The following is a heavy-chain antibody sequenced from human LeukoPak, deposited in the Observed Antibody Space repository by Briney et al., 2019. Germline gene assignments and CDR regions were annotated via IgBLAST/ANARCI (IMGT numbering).Heavy chain of an antibody. CDR2: ISGSGGST. Sequence: GGSLRLSCAASGFTFSSYAMNWVRQAPGKGLEWVSGISGSGGSTYLADSVKGRFTISRDSSKNTVYLQMNSLRAEDTAVYCCARTKGPTLDYWGQGTLVTVSS. CDR3: ARTKGPTLDY. J-gene: IGHJ4*02. CDR1: GFTFSSYA. V-gene: IGHV3-23*01.